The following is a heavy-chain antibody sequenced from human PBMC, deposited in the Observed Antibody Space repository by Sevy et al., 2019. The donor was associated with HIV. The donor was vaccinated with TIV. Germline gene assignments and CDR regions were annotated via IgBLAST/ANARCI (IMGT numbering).Heavy chain of an antibody. D-gene: IGHD1-26*01. CDR3: ARVRGVGATTLAY. Sequence: ASVKVSCKASGYTFTGYYMHWVRQAPGQGLEWMGWINPNSGGTNYAQKFQGRVTMTRDTSISTAYMELSRLRSDDTAVYYCARVRGVGATTLAYWGQGTLVTVS. CDR2: INPNSGGT. V-gene: IGHV1-2*02. CDR1: GYTFTGYY. J-gene: IGHJ4*02.